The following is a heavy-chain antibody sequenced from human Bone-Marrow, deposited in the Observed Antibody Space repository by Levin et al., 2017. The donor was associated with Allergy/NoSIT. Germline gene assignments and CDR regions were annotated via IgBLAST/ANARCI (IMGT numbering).Heavy chain of an antibody. V-gene: IGHV4-34*01. Sequence: MASETLSLTCAVYGGSFSGYYWSWIRQPPGKGLEWIGEINHSGSTNYNPSLKSRVTISVDTSKNQFSLKLSSVTAADTAVYYCARGPYSSSWYRVGWFDPWGQGTLVTVSS. CDR1: GGSFSGYY. D-gene: IGHD6-13*01. CDR3: ARGPYSSSWYRVGWFDP. CDR2: INHSGST. J-gene: IGHJ5*02.